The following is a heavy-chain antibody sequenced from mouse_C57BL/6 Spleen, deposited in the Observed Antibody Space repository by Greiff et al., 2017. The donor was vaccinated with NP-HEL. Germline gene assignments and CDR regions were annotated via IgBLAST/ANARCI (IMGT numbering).Heavy chain of an antibody. D-gene: IGHD1-1*01. CDR1: GYTFTSYW. CDR2: IYPSDSET. J-gene: IGHJ2*01. V-gene: IGHV1-61*01. CDR3: ARSAYYYGSNYFDY. Sequence: QVQLQQPGAELVRPGSSVKLSCKASGYTFTSYWLDWVKQRPGQGLDWIGNIYPSDSETPYNQKFKDKATLTVDKSSSTAYMQLSSLTSEDSAVYYCARSAYYYGSNYFDYWGQGTTLTVSS.